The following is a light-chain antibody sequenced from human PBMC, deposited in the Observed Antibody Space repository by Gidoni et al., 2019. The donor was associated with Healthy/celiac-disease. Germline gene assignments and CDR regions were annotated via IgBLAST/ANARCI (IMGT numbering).Light chain of an antibody. Sequence: QSALTQPASVSGDPGKAITISCTGTSSDVGSYNLVSWYQQHPGKAPKLMIYEGSKRPSGVSNRFSGSKSGNTASLTISGLQAEDEADYYCCSYAGSSTSVVFGGGTKLTV. CDR3: CSYAGSSTSVV. CDR2: EGS. J-gene: IGLJ2*01. V-gene: IGLV2-23*01. CDR1: SSDVGSYNL.